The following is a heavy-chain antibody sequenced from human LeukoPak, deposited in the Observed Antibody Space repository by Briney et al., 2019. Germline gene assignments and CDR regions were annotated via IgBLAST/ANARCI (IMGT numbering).Heavy chain of an antibody. Sequence: SETLSLTCTVSGGSISSYYWSWIRQPAGKGLEWIGRIYTSGSTSYNPSLKSRVTMSVDTSKNQFSLKLSSVTAADTAVYYCARGGRSLGWFDPWGQGTLVTVSP. V-gene: IGHV4-4*07. CDR2: IYTSGST. CDR1: GGSISSYY. CDR3: ARGGRSLGWFDP. J-gene: IGHJ5*02.